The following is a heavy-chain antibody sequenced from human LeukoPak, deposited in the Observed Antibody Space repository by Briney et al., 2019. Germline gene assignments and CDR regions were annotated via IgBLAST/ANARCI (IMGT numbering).Heavy chain of an antibody. V-gene: IGHV4-59*01. D-gene: IGHD4-17*01. CDR1: GVSISTNY. Sequence: PSETLSLTCTVSGVSISTNYWSWIRQPPGKGLEWIGYIHYSGGTNYNPSLKSRVAMSVDTSKTQFSLKSSSVTTADTAVYYCARGTVTTGYFDYWGQGTLVTVSS. CDR3: ARGTVTTGYFDY. J-gene: IGHJ4*02. CDR2: IHYSGGT.